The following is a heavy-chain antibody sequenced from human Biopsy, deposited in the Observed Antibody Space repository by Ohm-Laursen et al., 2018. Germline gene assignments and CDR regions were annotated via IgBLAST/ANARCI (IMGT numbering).Heavy chain of an antibody. CDR2: IWFDETNK. J-gene: IGHJ4*02. Sequence: SLRLSCAASGFTLNKHSMHWVRQATGKGLEWVAVIWFDETNKHYADSVKGRFTISRDESKNTLYLQMNRLRAEDTAVYHCARATYSSGHKIDSWGQGTLVTVSS. CDR1: GFTLNKHS. D-gene: IGHD6-25*01. CDR3: ARATYSSGHKIDS. V-gene: IGHV3-33*01.